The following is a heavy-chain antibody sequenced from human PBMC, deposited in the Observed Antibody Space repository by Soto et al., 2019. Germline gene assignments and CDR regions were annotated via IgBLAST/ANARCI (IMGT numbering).Heavy chain of an antibody. CDR3: ARAARYCSSTSCLNYYYGMDV. CDR2: IIPIFGTA. V-gene: IGHV1-69*01. J-gene: IGHJ6*02. CDR1: GGTFSSYA. Sequence: QVQLVQSGAEVKKPGSSVKVSCKASGGTFSSYAISWVRQAPGQGLEWMGGIIPIFGTANYAQKFQGRVTITADESTSTAYMELSSLRSEDTAVYYCARAARYCSSTSCLNYYYGMDVWGQGTTVTVSS. D-gene: IGHD2-2*01.